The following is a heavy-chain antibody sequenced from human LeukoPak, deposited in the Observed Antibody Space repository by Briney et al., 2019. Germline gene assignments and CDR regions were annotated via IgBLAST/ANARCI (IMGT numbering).Heavy chain of an antibody. J-gene: IGHJ4*02. CDR2: INPNSGGT. D-gene: IGHD2-15*01. V-gene: IGHV1-2*02. CDR3: ATLLGGGYCSGGSCRYYFDY. Sequence: ASVKLSCKASGYTFTGYYMHWVRHAPGQGLEWMGWINPNSGGTNYAQKFQGKVTMTRDTSISTAYMELSRLRSDDTAVYYCATLLGGGYCSGGSCRYYFDYWGQGTLVTVSS. CDR1: GYTFTGYY.